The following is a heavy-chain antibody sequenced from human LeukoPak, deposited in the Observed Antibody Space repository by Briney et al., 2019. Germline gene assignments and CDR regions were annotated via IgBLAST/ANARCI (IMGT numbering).Heavy chain of an antibody. Sequence: AAVKVSCKASGYTFTVKYLHWVRQAPGQGLGWVGWMNPNSGVTVYAQNFQGRVTMTRDTSISTAYMELSSLTSDDTAVYYCTRGAGTSWFDYWGQGSLVTVSS. J-gene: IGHJ4*02. V-gene: IGHV1-2*02. CDR1: GYTFTVKY. D-gene: IGHD2-2*01. CDR2: MNPNSGVT. CDR3: TRGAGTSWFDY.